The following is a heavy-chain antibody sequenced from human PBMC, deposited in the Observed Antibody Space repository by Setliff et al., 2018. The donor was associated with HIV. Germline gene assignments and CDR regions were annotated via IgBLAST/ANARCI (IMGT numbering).Heavy chain of an antibody. CDR3: ARGYDYVWGSYRLPISALYFDL. Sequence: SETLSLTCTVSGGSISSSSYYWGWIRQPPGKGLEWIGSIYYRGSTNYNPPLKSRVTISVDTSKNQFSLKLSSVTAADTAVYYCARGYDYVWGSYRLPISALYFDLWGRGTLVTVSS. J-gene: IGHJ2*01. CDR1: GGSISSSSYY. V-gene: IGHV4-39*07. CDR2: IYYRGST. D-gene: IGHD3-16*02.